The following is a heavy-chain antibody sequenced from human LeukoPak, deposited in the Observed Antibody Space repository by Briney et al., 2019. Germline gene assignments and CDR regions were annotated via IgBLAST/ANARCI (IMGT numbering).Heavy chain of an antibody. J-gene: IGHJ4*02. CDR1: GFTFSTYS. D-gene: IGHD5-18*01. CDR2: ISSSSTYI. CDR3: ARVGAAYSYNYRTSHFDY. Sequence: GGSLRLSCAASGFTFSTYSMSWVRQAPGKGLEWVSSISSSSTYIYYADSVKGRFTISRDNAKNSLYLQMNSLRAEDTAVYYCARVGAAYSYNYRTSHFDYWGQGTLVTVSS. V-gene: IGHV3-21*01.